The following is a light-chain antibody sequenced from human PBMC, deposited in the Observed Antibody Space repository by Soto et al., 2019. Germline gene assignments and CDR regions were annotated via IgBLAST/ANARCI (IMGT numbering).Light chain of an antibody. CDR1: SSDVGGYNY. Sequence: QSALTQPASVSGSPGQSITISCTGTSSDVGGYNYVSWYQQHPGKAPKLMIYDVSNRPSGVSNRFSGSKSGNTASLTISGLQAEDEADYYCSSYTSSSTRVLGGGTQLPVL. J-gene: IGLJ2*01. CDR2: DVS. V-gene: IGLV2-14*01. CDR3: SSYTSSSTRV.